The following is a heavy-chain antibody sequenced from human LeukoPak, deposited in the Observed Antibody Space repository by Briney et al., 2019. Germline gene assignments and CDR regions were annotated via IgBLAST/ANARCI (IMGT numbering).Heavy chain of an antibody. CDR3: AKDGQSPFDP. J-gene: IGHJ5*02. D-gene: IGHD3/OR15-3a*01. CDR1: GFTFSMYW. Sequence: GGSLRLSCAASGFTFSMYWMSWARQSPGKGLEWVANIKKDGSAKYYVDSVRGRFTISRDNAKNSLYLQMNSLRAEDTAVYYCAKDGQSPFDPWGQGTLVAVSS. V-gene: IGHV3-7*01. CDR2: IKKDGSAK.